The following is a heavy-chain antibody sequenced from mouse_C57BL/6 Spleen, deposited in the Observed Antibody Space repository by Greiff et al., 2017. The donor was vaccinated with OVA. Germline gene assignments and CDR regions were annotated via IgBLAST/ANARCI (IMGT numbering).Heavy chain of an antibody. CDR2: INPSTGGT. Sequence: EVQLQQSGPELVKPGASVKISCKASGYSFTGYYMNWVKQSPEKSLEWIGEINPSTGGTTYNQKFKAKATLTVDKSSSTAYMQLKSLTSEYSAVYYCARGGYDGYFSWFAYWGQGTLVTVSA. D-gene: IGHD2-3*01. CDR3: ARGGYDGYFSWFAY. CDR1: GYSFTGYY. V-gene: IGHV1-42*01. J-gene: IGHJ3*01.